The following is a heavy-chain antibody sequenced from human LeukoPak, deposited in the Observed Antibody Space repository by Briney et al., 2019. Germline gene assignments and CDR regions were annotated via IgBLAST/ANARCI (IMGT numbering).Heavy chain of an antibody. J-gene: IGHJ4*02. D-gene: IGHD6-19*01. Sequence: SETLSLSCAVSGVPFSNYYWSWVRQSPTKGLEWIGEINHSGYTNYNPSLKSRVTISIDTSKNQFSLMLTSVTAADTAVYYYTRAAAGHPDWGQGTLVTVSS. V-gene: IGHV4-34*01. CDR1: GVPFSNYY. CDR3: TRAAAGHPD. CDR2: INHSGYT.